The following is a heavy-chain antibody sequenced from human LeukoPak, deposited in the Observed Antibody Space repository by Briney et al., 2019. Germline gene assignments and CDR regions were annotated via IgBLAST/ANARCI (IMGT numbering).Heavy chain of an antibody. V-gene: IGHV3-43*01. CDR2: ISGDGGTT. D-gene: IGHD5-24*01. J-gene: IGHJ4*02. CDR3: ARETPRRGETRDGYR. Sequence: GGSLRLSCAASGFTFDDYTIHWVRQAPGKGLEWVSLISGDGGTTYYADSVKGRFTISRDNPKNLLFLQINSLRVEDTAVYYCARETPRRGETRDGYRWGQGTVVTVSS. CDR1: GFTFDDYT.